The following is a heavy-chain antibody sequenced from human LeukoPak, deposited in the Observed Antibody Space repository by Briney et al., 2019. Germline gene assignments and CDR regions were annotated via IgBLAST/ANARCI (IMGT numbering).Heavy chain of an antibody. Sequence: PGGSLRLSCAASGFTFSSYAMSWVRQAPGKGLEWVAAISNSGGDTFYSDSGKGRFTIARDNPKNTLYLQMNSLRVDDTAVYYCAQQLGYCSGGTCYFTYWGQGTLVTVSS. V-gene: IGHV3-23*01. CDR1: GFTFSSYA. D-gene: IGHD2-15*01. CDR3: AQQLGYCSGGTCYFTY. J-gene: IGHJ1*01. CDR2: ISNSGGDT.